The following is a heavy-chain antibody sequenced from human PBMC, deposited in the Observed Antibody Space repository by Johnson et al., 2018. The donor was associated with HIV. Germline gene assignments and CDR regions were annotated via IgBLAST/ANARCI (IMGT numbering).Heavy chain of an antibody. CDR1: GFTVSSNY. D-gene: IGHD2-8*01. V-gene: IGHV3-66*01. CDR3: MLRTHAEKAFDI. CDR2: IYSGGST. J-gene: IGHJ3*02. Sequence: EQLVESGGGVVQPGRSLRLSCAASGFTVSSNYMSWVRQAPGKGLEWVSVIYSGGSTYYADSVKGRFTLSRDNSKNTQYLQMNSLRAEDTAVYYCMLRTHAEKAFDIWGQGTMVTVSS.